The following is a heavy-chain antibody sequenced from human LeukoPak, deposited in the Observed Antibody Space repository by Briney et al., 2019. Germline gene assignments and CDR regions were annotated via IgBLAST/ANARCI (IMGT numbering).Heavy chain of an antibody. Sequence: ASVKVSCKASGYTFTGYYMHWVRQAPGQGLEWMGWINPNSGGTNYAQKFQGRVTMTRDTSISTAYMELSRLRSDDTAVYYCARAEAVNDFWSGYNFDYWGQGTLVTVSS. CDR3: ARAEAVNDFWSGYNFDY. D-gene: IGHD3-3*01. V-gene: IGHV1-2*02. CDR1: GYTFTGYY. CDR2: INPNSGGT. J-gene: IGHJ4*02.